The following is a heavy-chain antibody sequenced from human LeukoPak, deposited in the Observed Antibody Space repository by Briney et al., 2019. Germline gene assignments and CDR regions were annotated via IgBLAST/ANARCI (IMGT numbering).Heavy chain of an antibody. Sequence: GGSLRLSCAASGFTFSSYAMSWVRQAPGKGLEWVSAISGSGGSTYYADSVKGRFTISRDNSKNTLYLQMNSLRAEDTAVYYCARAGYCTSTMCSYGGFDSWGQGTLVTVSS. CDR3: ARAGYCTSTMCSYGGFDS. D-gene: IGHD2-2*01. CDR2: ISGSGGST. V-gene: IGHV3-23*01. J-gene: IGHJ4*02. CDR1: GFTFSSYA.